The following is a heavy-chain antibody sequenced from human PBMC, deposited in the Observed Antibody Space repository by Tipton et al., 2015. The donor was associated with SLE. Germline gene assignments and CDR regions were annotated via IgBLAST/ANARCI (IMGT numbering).Heavy chain of an antibody. CDR3: ARNPTSYCSGGSCYSPWFDP. CDR2: IYYSGST. J-gene: IGHJ5*02. CDR1: GGSFSSGPYY. Sequence: LRLSCTVSGGSFSSGPYYWGWVRQPPGKGLEWIGNIYYSGSTFYNPSLKSRVTISVDTSKNQFSLKLSSVTAADTAVYYCARNPTSYCSGGSCYSPWFDPWGQGTLVTVSS. D-gene: IGHD2-15*01. V-gene: IGHV4-39*07.